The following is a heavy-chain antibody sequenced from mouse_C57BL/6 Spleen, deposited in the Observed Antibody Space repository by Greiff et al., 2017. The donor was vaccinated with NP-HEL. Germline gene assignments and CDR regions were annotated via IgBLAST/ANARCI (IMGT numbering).Heavy chain of an antibody. D-gene: IGHD4-1*01. CDR3: ARGANWEGGY. CDR2: IHPNSGST. J-gene: IGHJ2*01. V-gene: IGHV1-64*01. Sequence: QVQLKQPGAELVKPGASVKLSCKASGYTFTSYWMHWVKQRPGQGLEWIGMIHPNSGSTNYNEKFKSKATLTVDKSSSTAYMQLSSLTSEDSAVYYCARGANWEGGYWGQGTTLTVSS. CDR1: GYTFTSYW.